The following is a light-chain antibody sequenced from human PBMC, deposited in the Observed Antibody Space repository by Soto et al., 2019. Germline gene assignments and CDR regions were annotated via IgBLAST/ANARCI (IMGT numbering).Light chain of an antibody. CDR2: EVS. CDR3: SSYARSNNFV. CDR1: SSDVGGYNY. Sequence: QSVLTQPASVSGSPGQSITISCTGTSSDVGGYNYVSWYQQHPGKAPKLMIYEVSNRPSGVSNRFSGSKSGNTASLTVSGLQADDEAHYYCSSYARSNNFVFGTGTKV. V-gene: IGLV2-14*01. J-gene: IGLJ1*01.